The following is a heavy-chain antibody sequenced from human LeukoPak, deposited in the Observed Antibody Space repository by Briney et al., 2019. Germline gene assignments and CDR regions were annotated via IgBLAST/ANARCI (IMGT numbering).Heavy chain of an antibody. J-gene: IGHJ3*02. V-gene: IGHV3-53*05. CDR3: AKDSFRLMGATRGAFDI. CDR1: GFTVSSNY. Sequence: GGSLRLSCAASGFTVSSNYMSWVRQAPGKGLEWDSVIYSGGSTYYADSVKGRFTISRDNSKNTLYLQMNSLRAEDMALYYCAKDSFRLMGATRGAFDIWGQGTMVTVSS. D-gene: IGHD1-26*01. CDR2: IYSGGST.